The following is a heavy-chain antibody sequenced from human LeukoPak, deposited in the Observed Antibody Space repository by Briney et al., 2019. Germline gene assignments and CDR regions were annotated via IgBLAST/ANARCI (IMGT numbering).Heavy chain of an antibody. CDR3: AKVTRYCSGGGCYY. V-gene: IGHV3-23*01. CDR1: GFTFSSYA. Sequence: GGSLRLSCAASGFTFSSYAMSWVRQAPGKGLEWVSAISGSGGSTYYADSVKGRFTISRDNSKNTLYLRMNSLRAEDTAVYYCAKVTRYCSGGGCYYWGQGTLVTVSS. D-gene: IGHD2-15*01. CDR2: ISGSGGST. J-gene: IGHJ4*02.